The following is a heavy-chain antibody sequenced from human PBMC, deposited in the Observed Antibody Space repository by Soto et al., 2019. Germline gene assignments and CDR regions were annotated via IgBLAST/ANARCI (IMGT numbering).Heavy chain of an antibody. CDR1: GFNLSHPW. J-gene: IGHJ4*02. D-gene: IGHD3-9*01. Sequence: EVQLVQSGGGLVKPGGSLRLSCAASGFNLSHPWMTWVRQAAGKGLEWVGRIKSETDGGTADYAAPVKGRITISRDDSKHTVYLQMNSLKTEDTAVYYCTTGIYYDLLTGYHDVAYWGQGTLVTVSS. CDR2: IKSETDGGTA. V-gene: IGHV3-15*01. CDR3: TTGIYYDLLTGYHDVAY.